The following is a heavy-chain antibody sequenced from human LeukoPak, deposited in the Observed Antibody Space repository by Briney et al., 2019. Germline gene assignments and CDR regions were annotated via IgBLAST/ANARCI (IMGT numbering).Heavy chain of an antibody. Sequence: PGGSLRLSCAASGFTFSSCSMNWVRQAPGKGLEWVSSITRSSTSTYYTDSVRGRFTISRDNAKNSLYLQMNSLRAEDTAVYYCARDNWNDAPGGFDPWGQGTLVTVSS. D-gene: IGHD1-20*01. V-gene: IGHV3-21*01. CDR1: GFTFSSCS. CDR3: ARDNWNDAPGGFDP. CDR2: ITRSSTST. J-gene: IGHJ5*02.